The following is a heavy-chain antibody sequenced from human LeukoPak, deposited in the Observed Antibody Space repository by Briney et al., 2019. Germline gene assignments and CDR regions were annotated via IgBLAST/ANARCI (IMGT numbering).Heavy chain of an antibody. CDR2: INAGNGNT. Sequence: ASVKVSCKASGYTFTSYAMHWVRQAPGQRLEWMGWINAGNGNTKYSQKFQGRVTITRDTSASTAYMELSSLRSEDTAVYYCARGGRPWYYDSSGYYQREFDYWGQGTLVTVSS. V-gene: IGHV1-3*01. J-gene: IGHJ4*02. CDR3: ARGGRPWYYDSSGYYQREFDY. CDR1: GYTFTSYA. D-gene: IGHD3-22*01.